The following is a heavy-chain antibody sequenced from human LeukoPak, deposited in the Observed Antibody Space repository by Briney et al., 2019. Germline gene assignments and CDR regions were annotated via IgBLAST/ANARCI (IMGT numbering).Heavy chain of an antibody. CDR3: ARGGRGLWFGETH. Sequence: SQTLSLTCTVSGGSISSGGYYWSWIRQHPGKGLEWIGYIYYSGSTYYNPSLKSRVTISVDTSKNQFSLKLSSVTAADTAVYYYARGGRGLWFGETHWGQGTLVTVSS. CDR1: GGSISSGGYY. V-gene: IGHV4-31*03. D-gene: IGHD3-10*01. J-gene: IGHJ4*02. CDR2: IYYSGST.